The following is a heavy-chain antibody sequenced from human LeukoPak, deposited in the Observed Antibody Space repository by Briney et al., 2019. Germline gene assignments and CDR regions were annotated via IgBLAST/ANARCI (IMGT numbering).Heavy chain of an antibody. Sequence: GGSLRLSCAASGFTFSGSAMHWVRQASGKGLEWAGRIRSKANSYATAYAASVKGRFTISRDDSKNTAYLQMNSLKTEDTAVYYCTRYSGSYYPRVEAYYFDYWGQGTLVTVSS. CDR1: GFTFSGSA. J-gene: IGHJ4*02. CDR2: IRSKANSYAT. D-gene: IGHD1-26*01. CDR3: TRYSGSYYPRVEAYYFDY. V-gene: IGHV3-73*01.